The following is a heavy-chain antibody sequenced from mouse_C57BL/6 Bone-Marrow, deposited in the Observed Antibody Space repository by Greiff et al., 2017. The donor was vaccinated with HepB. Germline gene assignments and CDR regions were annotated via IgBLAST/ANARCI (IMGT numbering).Heavy chain of an antibody. V-gene: IGHV1-64*01. Sequence: QVQLMQPGAELVKPGASVKLSCTASGYTFTSYWMHWVRQRPGQGLEWIGMIHPNSGSTNYNEKFKSKATLTVDKSSSTAYMQLSSLTSEDSAVYYCARRAITTVASDFDYWGQGTTLTVSS. CDR3: ARRAITTVASDFDY. CDR1: GYTFTSYW. CDR2: IHPNSGST. J-gene: IGHJ2*01. D-gene: IGHD1-1*01.